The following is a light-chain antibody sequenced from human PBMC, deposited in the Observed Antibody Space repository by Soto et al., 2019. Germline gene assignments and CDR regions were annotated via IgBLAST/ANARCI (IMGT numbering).Light chain of an antibody. J-gene: IGKJ2*01. V-gene: IGKV1-5*01. Sequence: DIQMTQSPSTLSASVGDGVTITCRASQNISVWLAWYQQRPGKAPKFLIYDASSLETGVPSRFSGSGSGTEFTLTSRRLHPDDFATDYCQQYDSSSPTFGQGTKLEIK. CDR1: QNISVW. CDR2: DAS. CDR3: QQYDSSSPT.